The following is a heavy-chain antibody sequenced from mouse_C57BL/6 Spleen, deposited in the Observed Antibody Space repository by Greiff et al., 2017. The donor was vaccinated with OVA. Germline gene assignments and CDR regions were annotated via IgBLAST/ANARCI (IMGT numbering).Heavy chain of an antibody. CDR3: AREGNFHYFDY. CDR1: GYSITSGYY. J-gene: IGHJ2*01. Sequence: VQLKESGPGLVKPSQSLSLTCSVTGYSITSGYYWNWIRQFPGNKLEWMGYISYDGSNNYNPSLKNRISITRDTSKNQFFLKLNSVTTEDTATYYCAREGNFHYFDYWGQGTTLTVSS. D-gene: IGHD2-1*01. CDR2: ISYDGSN. V-gene: IGHV3-6*01.